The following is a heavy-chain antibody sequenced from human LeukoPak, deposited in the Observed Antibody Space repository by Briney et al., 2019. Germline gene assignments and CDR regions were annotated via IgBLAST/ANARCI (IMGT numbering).Heavy chain of an antibody. D-gene: IGHD2-15*01. CDR1: GGTFSSYA. CDR2: ISAYNGNT. CDR3: ARGPYIVVVVAAEYTFDY. J-gene: IGHJ4*02. V-gene: IGHV1-18*01. Sequence: ASVKVSCKASGGTFSSYAISWVRQAPGQGLEWMGWISAYNGNTNYAQKLQGRVTMTTDTSTSTAYMELRSLRSDDTAVYYCARGPYIVVVVAAEYTFDYWGQGTLVTVSS.